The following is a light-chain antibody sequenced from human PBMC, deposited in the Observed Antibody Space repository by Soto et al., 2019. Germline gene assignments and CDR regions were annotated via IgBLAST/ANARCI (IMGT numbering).Light chain of an antibody. J-gene: IGKJ4*01. CDR1: QSVTSSY. V-gene: IGKV3-20*01. CDR3: QQYGSSPLT. Sequence: EIVLTQSPGTLSLSPGERATLSCRASQSVTSSYLAWYQQKPGQAPRLLIYGASSRATGIPDRFSGSGCATDFTLTISRLEPEDFAVYYCQQYGSSPLTFGGGTKVEIK. CDR2: GAS.